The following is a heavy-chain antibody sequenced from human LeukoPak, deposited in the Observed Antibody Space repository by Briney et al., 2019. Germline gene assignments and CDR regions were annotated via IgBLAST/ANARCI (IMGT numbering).Heavy chain of an antibody. D-gene: IGHD2-2*01. J-gene: IGHJ6*02. Sequence: ASVKVSCKASGHTFTGYYIHWVRQAPGQGLEWMGWINPNSGGTNYAQKFQGRVTMTRDTSISTAYMELSRLRSDDTAVYYCARLVVPAALYGMDVWGQGTTVTVSS. CDR3: ARLVVPAALYGMDV. CDR1: GHTFTGYY. CDR2: INPNSGGT. V-gene: IGHV1-2*02.